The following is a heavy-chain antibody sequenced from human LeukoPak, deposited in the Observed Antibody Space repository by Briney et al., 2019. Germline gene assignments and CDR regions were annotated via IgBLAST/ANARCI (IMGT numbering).Heavy chain of an antibody. CDR2: MNPNSGNT. V-gene: IGHV1-8*01. Sequence: ASVKVSCKASGYTFTSYDINWVRQATGQGLEWMGWMNPNSGNTGYAQKLQGRVTMTTDTSTSTAYMELRSLRSDDTAVYYCATGLVGPGGDWGQGTLVTVSS. CDR1: GYTFTSYD. D-gene: IGHD2-2*01. J-gene: IGHJ4*02. CDR3: ATGLVGPGGD.